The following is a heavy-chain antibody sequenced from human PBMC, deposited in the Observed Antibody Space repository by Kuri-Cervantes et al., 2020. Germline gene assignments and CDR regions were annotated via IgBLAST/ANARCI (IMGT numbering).Heavy chain of an antibody. Sequence: APVKASCKASGYTFTSCGISWVRQAPGQGLEWMGWISAYNGNTNYAQKFQGRVTMTRNTSISTAYMELSSLRSDDTAVYYCARGGDMTPDIWGQGTMVTVSS. J-gene: IGHJ3*02. V-gene: IGHV1-18*01. CDR2: ISAYNGNT. CDR1: GYTFTSCG. CDR3: ARGGDMTPDI. D-gene: IGHD3-10*01.